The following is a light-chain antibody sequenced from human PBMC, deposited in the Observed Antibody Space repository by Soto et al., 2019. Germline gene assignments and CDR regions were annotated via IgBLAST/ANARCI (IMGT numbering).Light chain of an antibody. CDR3: CSFAGSSYV. CDR1: SSDVGNYNF. V-gene: IGLV2-11*01. Sequence: QSVLTQPRSVSGSPGQSVTISCTGTSSDVGNYNFVSWFQQHPGKAPKLMIYDVTQRPSGVPDRFSGSKSGNTASLTISGLQAEDEADYYCCSFAGSSYVFGTGTKATV. CDR2: DVT. J-gene: IGLJ1*01.